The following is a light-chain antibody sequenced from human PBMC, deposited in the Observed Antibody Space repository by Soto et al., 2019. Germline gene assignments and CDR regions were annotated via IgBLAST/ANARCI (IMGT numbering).Light chain of an antibody. Sequence: DIQMTQSPSTLSAAVGDRVTITCRASQSISSWFAWYQQKPGKAPKLLIYKASSLESGVPSRFGGSGSGTEFTLTISSLQPDDFATYYCQQYRTFGQGTKVDIK. CDR1: QSISSW. J-gene: IGKJ1*01. CDR2: KAS. CDR3: QQYRT. V-gene: IGKV1-5*03.